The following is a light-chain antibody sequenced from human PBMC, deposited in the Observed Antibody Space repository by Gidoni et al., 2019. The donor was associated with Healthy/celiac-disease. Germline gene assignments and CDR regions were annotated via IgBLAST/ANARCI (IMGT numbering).Light chain of an antibody. CDR3: QHYGSSPLT. J-gene: IGKJ4*01. CDR1: QSVSSSY. V-gene: IGKV3-20*01. Sequence: EMVLTQSPGTLSLSPGERATLSCRASQSVSSSYLAWYQQTPGQAPRLLIYGASSRATGLPDRFSGSGSGTDFTLTISRLAPEDFAVYYCQHYGSSPLTFXGXTKVEIK. CDR2: GAS.